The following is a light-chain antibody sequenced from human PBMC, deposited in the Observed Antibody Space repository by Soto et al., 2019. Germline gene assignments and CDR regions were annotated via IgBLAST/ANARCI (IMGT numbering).Light chain of an antibody. V-gene: IGKV4-1*01. J-gene: IGKJ4*01. CDR1: QSVLYSSNNKNY. CDR3: QHYSTSLVT. Sequence: DIVMTQSPDSLAVSLGERATIYCKSSQSVLYSSNNKNYLAWYQQKPGQPPKLLIYWASTRESGVPDRFSGSGSGTDFTLTISSLQDEDVEVYYCQHYSTSLVTLGGGTKVDIK. CDR2: WAS.